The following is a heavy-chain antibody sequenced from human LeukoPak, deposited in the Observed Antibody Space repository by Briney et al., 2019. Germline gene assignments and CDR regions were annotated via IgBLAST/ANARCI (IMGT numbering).Heavy chain of an antibody. Sequence: ASAKVSCKASGHTFTGYYMRWVRQAPGQGLEWLGWINPNSGVTNYAQKFQGRITMTRDTSITTVYMELSSLTSDDTAVYYCGSGQWLVGVFYWGQGTLVTVSS. CDR1: GHTFTGYY. CDR2: INPNSGVT. D-gene: IGHD6-19*01. J-gene: IGHJ4*02. CDR3: GSGQWLVGVFY. V-gene: IGHV1-2*02.